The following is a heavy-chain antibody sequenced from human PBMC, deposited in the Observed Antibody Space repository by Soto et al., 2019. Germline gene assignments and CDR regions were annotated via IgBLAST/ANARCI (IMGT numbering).Heavy chain of an antibody. CDR2: ISWNSGSI. Sequence: GGSLRLSCAASGVTLENYAMHWVRQATGKGLEWVSGISWNSGSIGYADSVKGRFTISRDNAKNSLYLQMNSLRAEDTALYYCAKSDYIWGSYRYTRNYFDYWGQGTLVTVSS. J-gene: IGHJ4*02. D-gene: IGHD3-16*02. CDR3: AKSDYIWGSYRYTRNYFDY. V-gene: IGHV3-9*01. CDR1: GVTLENYA.